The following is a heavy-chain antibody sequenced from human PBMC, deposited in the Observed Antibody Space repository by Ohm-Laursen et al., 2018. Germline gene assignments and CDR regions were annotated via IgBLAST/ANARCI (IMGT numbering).Heavy chain of an antibody. D-gene: IGHD5-12*01. CDR2: IYYSGST. Sequence: SETLSLTCIVSGGSISSYYWSWIRQPPGKGLEWIGYIYYSGSTSYNPSLKSRVTMPVDTSKNQFSLKLSSVTAADTAVYYCAVGSGYSGYEWGQGTLVTVSS. CDR1: GGSISSYY. V-gene: IGHV4-59*12. J-gene: IGHJ4*02. CDR3: AVGSGYSGYE.